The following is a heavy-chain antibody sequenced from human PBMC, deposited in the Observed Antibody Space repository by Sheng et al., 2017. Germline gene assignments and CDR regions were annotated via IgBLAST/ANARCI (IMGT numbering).Heavy chain of an antibody. CDR3: ARRPSYCSSTSCYVSDYYYGMDV. CDR1: GGTFSSYA. J-gene: IGHJ6*02. Sequence: QVQLVQSGAEVKKPGSSVKVSCKASGGTFSSYAISWVRQAPGQGLEWMGGIIPIFGTANYAQKFQGRVTITADESTSTAYMELSSLRSEDTAVYYCARRPSYCSSTSCYVSDYYYGMDVWGQGTTVTVSS. D-gene: IGHD2-2*01. CDR2: IIPIFGTA. V-gene: IGHV1-69*13.